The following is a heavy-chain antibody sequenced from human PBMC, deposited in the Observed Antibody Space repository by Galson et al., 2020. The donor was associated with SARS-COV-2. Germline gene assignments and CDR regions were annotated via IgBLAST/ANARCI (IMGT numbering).Heavy chain of an antibody. CDR1: GGSISSGGYY. V-gene: IGHV4-31*03. Sequence: ASETLSLTCTVSGGSISSGGYYWSWIRQHPGKGLEWIGYIYYSGSTYYNPSLKSRVTISVDTSKNQFSLKLSSVTAADTAVYYCARALGVRYFDGLPNPPWFDPWGQGTLVTVSS. D-gene: IGHD3-9*01. CDR2: IYYSGST. J-gene: IGHJ5*02. CDR3: ARALGVRYFDGLPNPPWFDP.